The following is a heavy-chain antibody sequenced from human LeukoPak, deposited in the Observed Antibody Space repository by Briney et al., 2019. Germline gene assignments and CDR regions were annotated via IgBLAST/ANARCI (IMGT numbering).Heavy chain of an antibody. J-gene: IGHJ4*02. CDR3: ARFNPGDSSGYYSY. V-gene: IGHV1-69*06. D-gene: IGHD3-22*01. Sequence: ASVKVSCKASGGSFSNYTISWLRQTPGQGLEWMGGIIPIFGTANYAQNFQGRVTITADKFTSTAYMELSSLRSEDTAVYYCARFNPGDSSGYYSYWGQGTLVTVSS. CDR1: GGSFSNYT. CDR2: IIPIFGTA.